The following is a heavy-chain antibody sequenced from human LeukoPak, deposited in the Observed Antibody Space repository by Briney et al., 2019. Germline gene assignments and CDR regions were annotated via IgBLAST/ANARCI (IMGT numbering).Heavy chain of an antibody. J-gene: IGHJ2*01. CDR2: IRGKAYGPAT. CDR3: IRLGAYWYFDL. D-gene: IGHD3-16*01. Sequence: GRSLRLSCATSGFTFGDYAMGWVRQAPGKGLEWVTFIRGKAYGPATEYAASVKGRFTISRDDSKSIAYLQMNSLKTEDTAVYYCIRLGAYWYFDLWGRGTLVTVSS. V-gene: IGHV3-49*04. CDR1: GFTFGDYA.